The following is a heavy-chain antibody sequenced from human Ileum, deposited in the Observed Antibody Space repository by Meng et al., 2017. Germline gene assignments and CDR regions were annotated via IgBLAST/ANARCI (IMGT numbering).Heavy chain of an antibody. CDR1: GFTFRSYW. CDR3: ARAIEVAGTGGYY. J-gene: IGHJ4*02. V-gene: IGHV3-74*01. D-gene: IGHD6-19*01. CDR2: INSDGSST. Sequence: EGQLVESGGGLVQPGGSLRLSCAASGFTFRSYWMHWVRQAPGKGLVWVSRINSDGSSTNYADSVKGRFTISRDNAKNTLHLQMNSLRAEDTAVYYCARAIEVAGTGGYYWGQGTLVTVSS.